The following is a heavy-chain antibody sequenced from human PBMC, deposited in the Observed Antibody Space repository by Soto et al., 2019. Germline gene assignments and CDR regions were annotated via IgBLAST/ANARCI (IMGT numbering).Heavy chain of an antibody. D-gene: IGHD3-3*01. Sequence: QVQLVQSGAEVKKPGSSVKVSCKAAGGTFSSYAISWVRQAPGQGLEWMGGIIPIFGTANYAQRFQGRVTITADESTSTAYMVLSSLRSEDTAVYYCARGGYYDFWIGPNWFAPWGQGTLVTVSS. CDR2: IIPIFGTA. CDR1: GGTFSSYA. CDR3: ARGGYYDFWIGPNWFAP. V-gene: IGHV1-69*01. J-gene: IGHJ5*02.